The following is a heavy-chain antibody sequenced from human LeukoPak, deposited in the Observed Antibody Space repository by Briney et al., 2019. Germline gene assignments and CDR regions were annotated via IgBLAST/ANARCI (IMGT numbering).Heavy chain of an antibody. D-gene: IGHD6-13*01. V-gene: IGHV6-1*01. CDR3: ARDRYSSSWRYRATGFDY. Sequence: SQTLSPTCAISGDSVSSNSAAWNWIRQSPSRGLEWLGRTYYRSKWYNDYAVSVKSRITINPDTSKNQFSLQLNSVTPEDTAVYYCARDRYSSSWRYRATGFDYWGQGTLVTVSS. CDR1: GDSVSSNSAA. CDR2: TYYRSKWYN. J-gene: IGHJ4*02.